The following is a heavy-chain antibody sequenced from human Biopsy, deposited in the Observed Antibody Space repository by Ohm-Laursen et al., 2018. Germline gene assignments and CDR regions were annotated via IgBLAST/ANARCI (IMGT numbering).Heavy chain of an antibody. CDR2: INPSGSTT. Sequence: ASVKVSCNASGYSFTSYYMHWVRQAPGQGLEWMGMINPSGSTTSYLQIFQGRVTMTRDTSKSTVYMELSSLRSADTAVYFCARNTGWYGDLYYFDYRGQGTLVTVSS. D-gene: IGHD6-19*01. V-gene: IGHV1-46*01. CDR3: ARNTGWYGDLYYFDY. J-gene: IGHJ4*02. CDR1: GYSFTSYY.